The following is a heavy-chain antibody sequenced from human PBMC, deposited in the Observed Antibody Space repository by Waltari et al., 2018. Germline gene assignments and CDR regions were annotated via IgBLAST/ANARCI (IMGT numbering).Heavy chain of an antibody. CDR1: AFTVGTNY. CDR2: IYAGGTT. J-gene: IGHJ4*02. D-gene: IGHD3-10*01. Sequence: EVQLVESGGGLVQPGGSLRLSWSASAFTVGTNYMSWVRRAPGKGLEWVAVIYAGGTTYYPDSVRGRFTSSRDTSKNTVYLQMNSLRPEDTAVYYCAGHGYFGSGSHYFDSWGQGTLVTVSS. CDR3: AGHGYFGSGSHYFDS. V-gene: IGHV3-66*02.